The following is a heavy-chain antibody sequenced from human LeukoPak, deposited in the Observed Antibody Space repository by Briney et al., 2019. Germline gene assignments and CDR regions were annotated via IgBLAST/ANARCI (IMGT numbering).Heavy chain of an antibody. J-gene: IGHJ5*02. D-gene: IGHD2-15*01. CDR2: VGGNAYGGTT. CDR3: TRAYCDAGRCCEPNL. CDR1: GFTFGDYA. Sequence: PGGSLRLSCTASGFTFGDYAMSWFRQAPGKGLEWVGLVGGNAYGGTTEYAASVRGRFSISRDDSRSTAYLQMSSLKTEDTAMYYCTRAYCDAGRCCEPNLWGQGTLVTVSS. V-gene: IGHV3-49*03.